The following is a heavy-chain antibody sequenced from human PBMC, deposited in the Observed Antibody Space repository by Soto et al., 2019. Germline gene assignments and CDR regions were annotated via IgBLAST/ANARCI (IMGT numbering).Heavy chain of an antibody. CDR3: ARGHRQRLGFGELSSGMDV. CDR2: INHSGST. Sequence: QVQLQQWGAGLLKPSETLSLTCAVYGGSFSGYYWSWIRQPPGKGLEWIGEINHSGSTNYNPSLKSRVTISVDTSKNQFSLKLSSVTAADTAVYYCARGHRQRLGFGELSSGMDVWGQGTTVTVSS. V-gene: IGHV4-34*01. D-gene: IGHD3-10*01. CDR1: GGSFSGYY. J-gene: IGHJ6*02.